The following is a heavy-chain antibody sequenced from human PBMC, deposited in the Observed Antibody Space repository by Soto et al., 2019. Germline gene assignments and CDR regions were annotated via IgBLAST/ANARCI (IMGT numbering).Heavy chain of an antibody. CDR2: IYYSGST. CDR3: ATRAAGYDFWSGYYSYYYYMDV. CDR1: GGSISSYY. Sequence: SETLSLTCTVSGGSISSYYWSWIRQPPGKGLEWIGYIYYSGSTNYNPSLKSRVTISVDTSKNQFSLKLSSVTAADTAVYYCATRAAGYDFWSGYYSYYYYMDVWGKGTTVTVSS. V-gene: IGHV4-59*08. D-gene: IGHD3-3*01. J-gene: IGHJ6*03.